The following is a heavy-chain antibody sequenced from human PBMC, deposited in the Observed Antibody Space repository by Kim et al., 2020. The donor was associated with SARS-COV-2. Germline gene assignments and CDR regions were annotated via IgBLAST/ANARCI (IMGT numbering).Heavy chain of an antibody. J-gene: IGHJ5*02. CDR1: GGSIRSYY. CDR3: ASSGVGAVGWFDP. CDR2: VYHPGNT. Sequence: SETLSLTCSVSGGSIRSYYWTWIRQSPGKRLEWIGYVYHPGNTNYNPSLRGRVTISLDTSKRQFSLTLTSVTAADTAVYYCASSGVGAVGWFDPWGQGTLVTVSS. D-gene: IGHD1-26*01. V-gene: IGHV4-59*01.